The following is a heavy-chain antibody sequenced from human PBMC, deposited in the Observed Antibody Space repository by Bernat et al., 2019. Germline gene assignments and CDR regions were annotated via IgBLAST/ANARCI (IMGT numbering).Heavy chain of an antibody. Sequence: EVQLVESGGGLVQPGGSLRLSGAASGFTFSSYSMNWVRQAPGKGLEWVSYISSSSSTIYYADSVKGRFTISRDNAKNSLYLQMNSLRAEDTAVYYCASLGATFDYWGQGTLVTVSS. V-gene: IGHV3-48*01. CDR3: ASLGATFDY. D-gene: IGHD1-26*01. CDR1: GFTFSSYS. CDR2: ISSSSSTI. J-gene: IGHJ4*02.